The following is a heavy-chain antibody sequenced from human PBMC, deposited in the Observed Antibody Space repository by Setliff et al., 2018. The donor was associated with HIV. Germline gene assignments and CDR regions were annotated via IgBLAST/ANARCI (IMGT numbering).Heavy chain of an antibody. CDR3: TKREAGAKPFDY. D-gene: IGHD1-26*01. J-gene: IGHJ4*02. CDR1: GFSFSDYY. CDR2: ISDSDTDI. Sequence: NPGGSLRLSCAASGFSFSDYYMSWIRQAPGKGLECISYISDSDTDIYYADSVRGRFTISRDNAKNSVYLQMNSLRVEDTALYYCTKREAGAKPFDYWGRGTLVTVSS. V-gene: IGHV3-11*01.